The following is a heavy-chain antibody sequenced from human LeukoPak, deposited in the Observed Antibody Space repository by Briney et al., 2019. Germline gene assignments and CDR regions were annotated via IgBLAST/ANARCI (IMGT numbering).Heavy chain of an antibody. J-gene: IGHJ4*02. Sequence: SETLTLTCTASGVTISSYYWNWIRQPPGKGLEWIGYIYYSGSTNYNPSLTSRLPISVDASKDQFSLKLSPVTAADTAVYYCARGGSYYPFDYWGQGTLVTVSS. CDR3: ARGGSYYPFDY. CDR2: IYYSGST. V-gene: IGHV4-59*01. CDR1: GVTISSYY. D-gene: IGHD3-10*01.